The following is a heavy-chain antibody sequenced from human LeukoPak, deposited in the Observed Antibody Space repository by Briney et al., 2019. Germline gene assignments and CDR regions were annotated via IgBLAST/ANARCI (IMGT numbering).Heavy chain of an antibody. CDR1: GYTFTGYY. CDR2: INPNSGGT. D-gene: IGHD3-22*01. CDR3: ARDLTYYYDSSGYFAFDI. J-gene: IGHJ3*02. V-gene: IGHV1-2*02. Sequence: ASVKVSCKASGYTFTGYYMHWVRQAPGQGLEWMGWINPNSGGTNHAQKFQGRVTMTRDTSISTAYMELSRLRSDDTAVYYCARDLTYYYDSSGYFAFDIWGQGTMVTVSS.